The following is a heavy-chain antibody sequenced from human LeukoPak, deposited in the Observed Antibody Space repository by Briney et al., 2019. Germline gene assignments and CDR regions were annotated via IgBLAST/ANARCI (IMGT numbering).Heavy chain of an antibody. CDR3: ARGALLWVGASGPFQT. V-gene: IGHV4-34*01. CDR1: GGSFSGYY. CDR2: INHSGST. J-gene: IGHJ5*02. D-gene: IGHD3-10*01. Sequence: PSETLSLTCAVFGGSFSGYYWTWIRQPPGKGLEWIGEINHSGSTNYNPSLKSRVTISVDTSKNQFSLILKSVTAADTAVYYCARGALLWVGASGPFQTWGQGTLVTVSS.